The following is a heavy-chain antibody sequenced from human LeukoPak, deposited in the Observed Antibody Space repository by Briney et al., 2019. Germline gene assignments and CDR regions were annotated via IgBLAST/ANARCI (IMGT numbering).Heavy chain of an antibody. CDR2: INHSGST. CDR1: GGSFSGYY. V-gene: IGHV4-34*01. J-gene: IGHJ5*02. CDR3: ARGDQWLVRWFDP. D-gene: IGHD6-19*01. Sequence: SETLSLTCAVYGGSFSGYYWSWIRQPPGKGLEWIGEINHSGSTNYNPSLKSRVTKSVDTSKNQFSLKLSSVTAADTAVYYCARGDQWLVRWFDPWGQGTLVTVSS.